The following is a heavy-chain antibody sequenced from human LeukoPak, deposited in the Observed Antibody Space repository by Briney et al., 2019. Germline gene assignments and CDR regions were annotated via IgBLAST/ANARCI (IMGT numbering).Heavy chain of an antibody. Sequence: SETLSLTCTVSGGSISSGGYYWSWIRQHPGKGLEWIGYIYYSGSTYYNPSLKSRVTISVDTSKNQFSLKLSSVTAADTAVYYCAREGEGGTRCDYWGQGTLVPVPS. CDR1: GGSISSGGYY. CDR3: AREGEGGTRCDY. CDR2: IYYSGST. J-gene: IGHJ4*02. V-gene: IGHV4-31*03. D-gene: IGHD3-16*01.